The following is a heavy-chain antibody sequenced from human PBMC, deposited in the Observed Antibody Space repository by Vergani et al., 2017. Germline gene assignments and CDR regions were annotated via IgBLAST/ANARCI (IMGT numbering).Heavy chain of an antibody. Sequence: QVQLQQWGAGLLKPSETLSLTCAVYGGSFSGYYWSWIRQPPGKGLEWIGEINHSGSTNDNPSLKSRVTISVDTSKNQFSLKLSSVTAADTAVYYCARQRTGTTTFYYYCYLDVWGKGTTVTVSS. J-gene: IGHJ6*03. V-gene: IGHV4-34*01. CDR3: ARQRTGTTTFYYYCYLDV. CDR1: GGSFSGYY. D-gene: IGHD1-7*01. CDR2: INHSGST.